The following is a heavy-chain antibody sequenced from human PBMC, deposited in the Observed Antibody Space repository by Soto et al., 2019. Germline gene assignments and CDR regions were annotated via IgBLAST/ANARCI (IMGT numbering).Heavy chain of an antibody. Sequence: SDTLSLTCAVYGVSFSGYYWSWIRHPPGKGLWWIGEINHSGSTNYNPSLKSRVTISVDTSKNQFSLKLSSVTAADTAVYYCARGCRPSDDFWSGYGYGMDVWGQGTTVTVSS. CDR1: GVSFSGYY. V-gene: IGHV4-34*01. J-gene: IGHJ6*02. CDR3: ARGCRPSDDFWSGYGYGMDV. D-gene: IGHD3-3*01. CDR2: INHSGST.